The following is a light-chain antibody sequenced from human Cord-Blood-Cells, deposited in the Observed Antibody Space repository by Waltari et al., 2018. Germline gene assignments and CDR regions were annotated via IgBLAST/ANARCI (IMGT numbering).Light chain of an antibody. Sequence: QSALTQPASVSASPGQSITISCTGTSSDVGGYNYVSWYQQHPGKAPKLMIYDVSNRPSGVSNRFAGSKSGTTASLTISGLQSGDEADYYCSSYTSRGTWVFGGGTKLTVL. CDR3: SSYTSRGTWV. V-gene: IGLV2-14*01. CDR2: DVS. J-gene: IGLJ3*02. CDR1: SSDVGGYNY.